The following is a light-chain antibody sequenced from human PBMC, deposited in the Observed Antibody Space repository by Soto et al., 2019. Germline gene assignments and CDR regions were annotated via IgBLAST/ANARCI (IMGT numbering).Light chain of an antibody. CDR1: KHNNNY. V-gene: IGKV1-33*01. J-gene: IGKJ5*01. Sequence: DMEMNPSPYYLSVSERNRVTITSQASKHNNNYLNWYQQKPGRPPKLLIYYASNLEAGVPSRFRGIGSGTDFTFSITLLQPEDIATYYCQQYEMLPTFGQGTRLEIK. CDR2: YAS. CDR3: QQYEMLPT.